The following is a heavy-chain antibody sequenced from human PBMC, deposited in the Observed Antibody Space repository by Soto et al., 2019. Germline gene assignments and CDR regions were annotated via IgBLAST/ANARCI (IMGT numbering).Heavy chain of an antibody. J-gene: IGHJ4*02. CDR1: GFTFSDYY. V-gene: IGHV3-11*01. Sequence: GGSLRLSCAASGFTFSDYYMSWIRQAPGKGLEWVSYISSSGSTIYYADSVKGRFTISRDKAKNSLYLQMNSLRAEDTAVYYCARVPTVTTPYYFDYWGQGTLVTVSS. CDR2: ISSSGSTI. D-gene: IGHD4-4*01. CDR3: ARVPTVTTPYYFDY.